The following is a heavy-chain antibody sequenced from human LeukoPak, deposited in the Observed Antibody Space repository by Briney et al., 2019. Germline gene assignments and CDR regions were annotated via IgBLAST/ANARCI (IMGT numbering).Heavy chain of an antibody. J-gene: IGHJ3*02. Sequence: PGRSLRLSCAASGFTFSSYAMHWVRQAPGKGLEWVAVISYDGSNKYYADSVKGRFTISRDNSKNTLYLQMNSLRAEDTAVYYCARDRDTNGYYFSSAAFDIWGQGTMVTVSS. D-gene: IGHD3-22*01. CDR2: ISYDGSNK. CDR1: GFTFSSYA. V-gene: IGHV3-30-3*01. CDR3: ARDRDTNGYYFSSAAFDI.